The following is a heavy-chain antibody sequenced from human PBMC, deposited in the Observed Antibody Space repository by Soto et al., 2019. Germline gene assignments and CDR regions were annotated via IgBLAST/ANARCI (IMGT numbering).Heavy chain of an antibody. J-gene: IGHJ5*02. CDR3: AGQDIVVVPEPMGWFDP. V-gene: IGHV4-59*08. Sequence: SETLSLTCTVSGGSISSYYWSWIRQPPGKGLEWIGYIYYSGSTNYNPSLKSRVTISVDTSKNQFSLKLSSVTAADTAVYYCAGQDIVVVPEPMGWFDPWGQGTLVTVSS. CDR2: IYYSGST. CDR1: GGSISSYY. D-gene: IGHD2-2*01.